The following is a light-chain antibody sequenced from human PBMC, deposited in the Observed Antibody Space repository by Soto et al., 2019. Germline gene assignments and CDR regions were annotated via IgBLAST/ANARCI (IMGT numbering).Light chain of an antibody. Sequence: DIQMTQSPSSLSASVGDRVTITCQASQDISTYLNWYQQKPGKAPKLLIYDASNLETGVPSRFSGSGSGTDFTITISSLQSEDIATYYCQQYDNLPLTFGGGTKVEIK. J-gene: IGKJ4*01. CDR2: DAS. CDR1: QDISTY. V-gene: IGKV1-33*01. CDR3: QQYDNLPLT.